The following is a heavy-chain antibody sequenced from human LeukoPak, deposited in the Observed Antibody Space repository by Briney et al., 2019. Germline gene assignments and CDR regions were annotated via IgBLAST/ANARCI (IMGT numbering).Heavy chain of an antibody. CDR1: GFTFSSYA. V-gene: IGHV3-23*01. CDR2: ISGSGGST. D-gene: IGHD4-17*01. CDR3: AKGPDYGDPTLIYYYGMDV. Sequence: QPGGSLRLSCAASGFTFSSYAMSWVRQAPGKGLEWVSAISGSGGSTYYADSVKGRFTISRDNSKNTLYLQMNSLRAEDTAVYYCAKGPDYGDPTLIYYYGMDVWGQGTTVTVSS. J-gene: IGHJ6*02.